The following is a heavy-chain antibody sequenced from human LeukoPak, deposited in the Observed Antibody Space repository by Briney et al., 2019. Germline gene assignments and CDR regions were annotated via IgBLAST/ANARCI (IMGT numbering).Heavy chain of an antibody. J-gene: IGHJ6*03. Sequence: PSETLSLTCTVSGGSISSGDYYWSWIRQPPGKGLEWIGEINHSGSTNYNPSLKSRVTISVDTSRNQFSLKLSSVTAADTAVYYCARRQRTVRLDYYYYMDVWGKGTTVTVSS. CDR1: GGSISSGDYY. D-gene: IGHD4-11*01. CDR2: INHSGST. CDR3: ARRQRTVRLDYYYYMDV. V-gene: IGHV4-61*08.